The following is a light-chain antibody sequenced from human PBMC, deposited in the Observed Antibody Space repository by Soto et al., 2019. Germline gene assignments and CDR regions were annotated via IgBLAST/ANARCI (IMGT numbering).Light chain of an antibody. CDR1: QSILYSSNNKNY. J-gene: IGKJ1*01. V-gene: IGKV4-1*01. CDR3: QQYYSSPTWT. CDR2: WAS. Sequence: IVLTHSPDSLAVSLGERATINCKSSQSILYSSNNKNYLAWFQQKPGQPPKLLIYWASTRESGVPDRFSGSGSETDFTLTISSLQAEDVAIYYCQQYYSSPTWTFGQGTKVDIK.